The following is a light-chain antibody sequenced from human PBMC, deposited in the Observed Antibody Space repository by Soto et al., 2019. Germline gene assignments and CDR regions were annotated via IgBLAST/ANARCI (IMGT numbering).Light chain of an antibody. V-gene: IGLV1-40*01. Sequence: QAVVTQPPSVSGTPGQRVSISCTGTSSNLGAGFDVHWYQQLPGTAPRLLIFGNNVRPSGVPDRFSGSKSGTSASLAITGLQAENGAVYYGQSFAASLTPWIFGEGTKLPVL. CDR1: SSNLGAGFD. J-gene: IGLJ3*02. CDR3: QSFAASLTPWI. CDR2: GNN.